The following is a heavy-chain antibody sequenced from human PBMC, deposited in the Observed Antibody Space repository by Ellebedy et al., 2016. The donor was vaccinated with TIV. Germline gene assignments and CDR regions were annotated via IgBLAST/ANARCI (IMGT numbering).Heavy chain of an antibody. CDR1: GFTVSSNY. CDR3: ARDPSLARFDY. V-gene: IGHV3-53*01. Sequence: GESLKISCAASGFTVSSNYMSWVRQAPGKGLEWVSIIGGGARMTYYANSVKGRFAISRDNSKSTLYLQMNSLRAEDTAVYYCARDPSLARFDYWGQGTLVTVSS. CDR2: IGGGARMT. J-gene: IGHJ4*02.